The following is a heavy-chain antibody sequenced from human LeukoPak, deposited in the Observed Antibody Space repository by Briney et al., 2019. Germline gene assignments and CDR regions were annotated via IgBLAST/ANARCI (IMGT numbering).Heavy chain of an antibody. D-gene: IGHD3-3*01. CDR1: GFTFSSYA. J-gene: IGHJ4*02. CDR2: ISGSGGST. CDR3: AKAAVTTIFGVVTSTLYFDY. Sequence: GGSLRLSCAASGFTFSSYAMSWVRQAPGKGLEWVSAISGSGGSTYYADSVKGRFTISRDNSKNTLYLQMNSLRAEDTAVYYCAKAAVTTIFGVVTSTLYFDYWGQGTLVTVSS. V-gene: IGHV3-23*01.